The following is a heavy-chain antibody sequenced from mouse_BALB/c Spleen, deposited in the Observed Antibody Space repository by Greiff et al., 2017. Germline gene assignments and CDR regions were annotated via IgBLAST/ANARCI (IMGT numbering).Heavy chain of an antibody. J-gene: IGHJ1*01. CDR1: GYTFTSYW. Sequence: VKLMESGAELARPGASVKLSCKASGYTFTSYWMQWVKQRPGQGLEWIGAIYPGDGDTRYTQKFKGKATLTADKSSSTAYMQLSSLASEDSAVYYCARPYGNYDWYFDVWGAGTTVTVSS. CDR2: IYPGDGDT. D-gene: IGHD2-1*01. CDR3: ARPYGNYDWYFDV. V-gene: IGHV1-87*01.